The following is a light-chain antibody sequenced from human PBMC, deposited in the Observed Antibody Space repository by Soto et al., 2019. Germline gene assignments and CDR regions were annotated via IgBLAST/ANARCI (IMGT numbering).Light chain of an antibody. Sequence: EVLMTQSPATLSALPRERVTLSCGASHSVSTSLAWYQQKPGQVPRLLMYSASTRASGIPARFSGSGSGTEFTLTISSLESEDFAVYYCQQYIHGYTFGQGTKLEIK. J-gene: IGKJ2*01. V-gene: IGKV3-15*01. CDR3: QQYIHGYT. CDR1: HSVSTS. CDR2: SAS.